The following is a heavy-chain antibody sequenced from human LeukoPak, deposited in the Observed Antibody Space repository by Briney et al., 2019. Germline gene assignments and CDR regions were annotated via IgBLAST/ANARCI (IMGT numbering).Heavy chain of an antibody. J-gene: IGHJ4*02. CDR3: ARALRYLRLDY. CDR1: GGSISSSSYY. V-gene: IGHV4-39*07. D-gene: IGHD1-14*01. Sequence: SETLSLTCTVSGGSISSSSYYWGWIRQPPGKGLEWIGSIYTSGSTNYNPSLKSRVTISVDTSKNQFSLKLSSVTAADTAVYYCARALRYLRLDYWGQGTLVTVSS. CDR2: IYTSGST.